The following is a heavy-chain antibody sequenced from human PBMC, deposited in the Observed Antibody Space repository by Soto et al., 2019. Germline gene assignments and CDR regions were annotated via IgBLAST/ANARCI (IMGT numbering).Heavy chain of an antibody. J-gene: IGHJ4*02. CDR1: GGTFSSYT. V-gene: IGHV1-69*08. CDR2: IIPILGIA. CDR3: EREGDGYKPYYFDY. Sequence: QVQLVQSGAEVKKPGSSVKVSCKASGGTFSSYTISWVRQAPGQGLEWMGRIIPILGIANYAQKFQGRVTITADKSTSTAYMELSSLRSEDTAVYYCEREGDGYKPYYFDYWGQGTLVTVSS. D-gene: IGHD5-12*01.